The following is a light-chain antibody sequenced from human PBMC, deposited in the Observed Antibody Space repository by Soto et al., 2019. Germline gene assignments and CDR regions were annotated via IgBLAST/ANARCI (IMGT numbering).Light chain of an antibody. J-gene: IGKJ4*01. CDR1: QSISDY. CDR2: ASS. V-gene: IGKV1-39*01. Sequence: DIQMTQSPSSLSASVGDRVTITCRASQSISDYLNWHQQKPGKAPNLLIYASSILQSGVPSRFSGSGSGTDFTLTITSLQPEDFATYYCQQSRGTSLTFGGGTKVEVK. CDR3: QQSRGTSLT.